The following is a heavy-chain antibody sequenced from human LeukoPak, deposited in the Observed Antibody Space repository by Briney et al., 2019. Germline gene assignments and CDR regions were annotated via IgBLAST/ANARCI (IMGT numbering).Heavy chain of an antibody. CDR2: ITPLVSTT. CDR3: ARGNGTYTPSDR. Sequence: SVKVSCKASGGISHPYAIAWLRQAPGQGLEWMGGITPLVSTTVYARQLQGRVTFTADEATRTVYMELRSLSSDDTAIYYCARGNGTYTPSDRWGQGTLVTVSS. CDR1: GGISHPYA. V-gene: IGHV1-69*13. D-gene: IGHD1-26*01. J-gene: IGHJ4*02.